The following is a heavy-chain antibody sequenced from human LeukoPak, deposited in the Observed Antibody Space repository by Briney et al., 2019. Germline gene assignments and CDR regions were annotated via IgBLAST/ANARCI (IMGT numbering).Heavy chain of an antibody. J-gene: IGHJ5*02. D-gene: IGHD3-10*01. CDR2: TYTSGST. CDR1: GGSISSGSYY. V-gene: IGHV4-61*02. CDR3: ARDLMVRGVIAWFDP. Sequence: SETLSLTCTVSGGSISSGSYYWSWIRQPAGKGLEWIGRTYTSGSTNYNPSLKSRVTISVDTSKNQFSLKLSSVTAADTAVYYCARDLMVRGVIAWFDPWGQGTLVTVSS.